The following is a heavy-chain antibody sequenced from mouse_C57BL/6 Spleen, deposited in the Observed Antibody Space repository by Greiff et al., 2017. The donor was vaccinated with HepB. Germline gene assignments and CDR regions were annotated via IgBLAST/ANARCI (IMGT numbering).Heavy chain of an antibody. V-gene: IGHV1-52*01. CDR2: IDPSDSET. CDR1: GYTFTSYW. J-gene: IGHJ2*01. D-gene: IGHD3-2*02. CDR3: ARRGSSSGYYDY. Sequence: QVQLQQPGAELVRPGSSVKLSCKASGYTFTSYWMHWVKQRPIQGLEWIGNIDPSDSETHYNQKFKDKATLTVDKSSSTAYVQLSSLTSEDSAVYYCARRGSSSGYYDYWGQGTTLTVSS.